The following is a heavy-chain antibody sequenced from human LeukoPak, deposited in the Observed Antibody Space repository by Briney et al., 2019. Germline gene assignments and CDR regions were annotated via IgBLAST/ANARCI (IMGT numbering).Heavy chain of an antibody. V-gene: IGHV4-59*08. J-gene: IGHJ4*02. D-gene: IGHD6-13*01. CDR1: GGSISHYY. CDR2: INYSGNT. Sequence: SETLSLTCTVSGGSISHYYWSWIRQPPGKGLEWIAYINYSGNTDYNPSLKSRVTISVDTSENHFSLKLNSVTAADTAVYYCARLNVLDSSVLHHFDHWGQGTLVTVSS. CDR3: ARLNVLDSSVLHHFDH.